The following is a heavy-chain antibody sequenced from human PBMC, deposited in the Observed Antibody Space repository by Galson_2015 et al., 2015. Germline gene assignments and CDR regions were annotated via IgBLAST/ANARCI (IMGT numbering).Heavy chain of an antibody. CDR2: IYYSGST. Sequence: ETLSLTCTVSGGSISSSSYYWGWIRQPPGKGLEWIGSIYYSGSTYYNPSLKSRVTISVDTSKNQFSLKLSSVTAADTAVYYCARHSPLYYYDSSGYGPTLPDYWGQGTLVTVSS. J-gene: IGHJ4*02. D-gene: IGHD3-22*01. CDR1: GGSISSSSYY. CDR3: ARHSPLYYYDSSGYGPTLPDY. V-gene: IGHV4-39*01.